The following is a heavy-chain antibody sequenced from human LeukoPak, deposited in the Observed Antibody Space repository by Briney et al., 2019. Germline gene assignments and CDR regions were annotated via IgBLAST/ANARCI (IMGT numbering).Heavy chain of an antibody. Sequence: GGFLRLSCAASGFTFSNYDMSWVRQAPQKGLEWVSGISGSGESTDYADSVKGRFSVSRDNSKNTLYLQMNNLRAEDTAVYYCAKEGVGCSTTSCWNNFDHWGQGTLVTVSS. CDR1: GFTFSNYD. V-gene: IGHV3-23*01. CDR2: ISGSGEST. D-gene: IGHD2-2*01. CDR3: AKEGVGCSTTSCWNNFDH. J-gene: IGHJ4*02.